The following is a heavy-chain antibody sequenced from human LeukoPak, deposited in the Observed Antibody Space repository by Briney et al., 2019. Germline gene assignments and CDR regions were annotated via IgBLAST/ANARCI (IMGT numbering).Heavy chain of an antibody. V-gene: IGHV4-59*12. CDR2: IYYSGST. Sequence: SETLSLTCTVSGGSISSYYWSWIRQPPGKGLEWIGYIYYSGSTNYNPSLKSRVTMSMDTSMNQFSLKLRSVTAADTAVYYCARDYGDFPAYYFDYWGQGTLVTVSS. D-gene: IGHD4-17*01. CDR3: ARDYGDFPAYYFDY. J-gene: IGHJ4*02. CDR1: GGSISSYY.